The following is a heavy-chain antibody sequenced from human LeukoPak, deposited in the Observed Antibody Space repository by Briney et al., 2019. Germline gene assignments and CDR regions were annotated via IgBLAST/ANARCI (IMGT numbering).Heavy chain of an antibody. Sequence: PGRSLRLSCAASGFTFDDYAMHWVRQAPGKGLEWVPAISGSGVGTYYADSVKGRFTISRDNSKNTLFLQMNSLRAEDTAVYYCANRGGDGNPHDYWGQGTLVTVSS. J-gene: IGHJ4*02. CDR3: ANRGGDGNPHDY. D-gene: IGHD3-16*01. CDR1: GFTFDDYA. CDR2: ISGSGVGT. V-gene: IGHV3-23*01.